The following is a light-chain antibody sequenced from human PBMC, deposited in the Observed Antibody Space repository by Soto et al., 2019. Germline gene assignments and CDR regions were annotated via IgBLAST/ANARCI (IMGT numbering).Light chain of an antibody. V-gene: IGKV4-1*01. CDR3: QQYYTTWWT. CDR2: WAS. CDR1: QSILYNSNNKNY. Sequence: DIVMTQSPDSLAVSLGERATINCKSSQSILYNSNNKNYLAWYQQKPGQPPRLLIYWASTRESGVPDRFSGSGSGTDFTLTIGSLQAEDVAVYYCQQYYTTWWTFGQGTKVEIK. J-gene: IGKJ1*01.